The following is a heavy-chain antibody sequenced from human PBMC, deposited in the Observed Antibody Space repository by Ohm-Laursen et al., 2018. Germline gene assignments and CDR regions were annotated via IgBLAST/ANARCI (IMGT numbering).Heavy chain of an antibody. Sequence: SLRLSCTASGFTVSSNYMSWVRQAPGKGLEWVSVIYSGGSTYYADSVKGRFTISRDNSKNTLYLQMNSLRAEDTAVYYCARRLYTQVFDYWGQGTLVTVSS. CDR1: GFTVSSNY. D-gene: IGHD2-2*02. CDR3: ARRLYTQVFDY. CDR2: IYSGGST. V-gene: IGHV3-53*01. J-gene: IGHJ4*02.